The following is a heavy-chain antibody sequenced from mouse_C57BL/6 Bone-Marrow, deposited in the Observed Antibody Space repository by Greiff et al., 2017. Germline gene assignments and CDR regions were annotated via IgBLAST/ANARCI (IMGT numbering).Heavy chain of an antibody. CDR2: IDPEDGEK. D-gene: IGHD2-4*01. J-gene: IGHJ3*01. Sequence: EVKLQESGAEIVKPGASVKLSCTASGFNINDYYMHWGKQRTEPGWEWIGRIDPEDGEKKYAPKFQGKETITADTSSNTAYLQLSSLTSEDTAVYYCASPCDYGAWFAYWGQGTLVTVSA. V-gene: IGHV14-2*01. CDR3: ASPCDYGAWFAY. CDR1: GFNINDYY.